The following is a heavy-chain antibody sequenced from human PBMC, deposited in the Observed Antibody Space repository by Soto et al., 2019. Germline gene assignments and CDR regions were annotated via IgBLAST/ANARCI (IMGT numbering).Heavy chain of an antibody. D-gene: IGHD6-19*01. CDR3: ARVSCGWYLEYFDY. CDR1: GGTFSSYA. CDR2: IIPIFGTA. J-gene: IGHJ4*02. Sequence: QVQLVQSGAEVKKPGSSVKVSCKASGGTFSSYAISWVRQAPGQGLEWMGGIIPIFGTANYAQKFQGRGTITADESTSTAYRELSRLRSEATAVYYCARVSCGWYLEYFDYWGQGSLVTVSS. V-gene: IGHV1-69*01.